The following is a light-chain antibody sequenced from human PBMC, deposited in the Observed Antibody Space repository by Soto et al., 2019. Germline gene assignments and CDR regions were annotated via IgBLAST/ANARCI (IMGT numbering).Light chain of an antibody. CDR2: SNN. CDR1: SSNIGENT. V-gene: IGLV1-44*01. J-gene: IGLJ2*01. CDR3: AAWDDSLDGVL. Sequence: QSVLTQAPSASGTPGQGVTIPFSGTSSNIGENTVSWYQQLPGTAPKLIYSNNYRPSGVPDRFSGSKSGTSASLAISGLQSEDEADYYCAAWDDSLDGVLFGGGTKLTVL.